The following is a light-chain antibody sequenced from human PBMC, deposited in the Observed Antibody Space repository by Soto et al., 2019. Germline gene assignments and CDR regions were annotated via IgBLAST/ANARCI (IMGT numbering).Light chain of an antibody. Sequence: EIVLTQSPGTLSLSPGERATLSCRASQSVDGNYLAWYQQKPGQAPRLLLYGASSRATGVPDRFSGSGSGTDFTLTISRLEPEDFAVYYCQQYTSSPETFGQGTKVDIK. CDR3: QQYTSSPET. V-gene: IGKV3-20*01. J-gene: IGKJ1*01. CDR1: QSVDGNY. CDR2: GAS.